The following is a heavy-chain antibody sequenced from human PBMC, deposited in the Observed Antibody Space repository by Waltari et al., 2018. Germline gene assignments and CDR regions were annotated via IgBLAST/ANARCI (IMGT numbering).Heavy chain of an antibody. D-gene: IGHD5-12*01. CDR1: GGSFSGYY. J-gene: IGHJ2*01. V-gene: IGHV4-34*01. CDR2: INHSGST. CDR3: ARRAWLQLSWYFDL. Sequence: QVQLQQWGAGLLKPSETLSLTCAVYGGSFSGYYWSWIRQPPGTGLEWIGEINHSGSTNYNPSLKSRVTISVDTSKNQFSLKLSSVTAADTAVYYCARRAWLQLSWYFDLWGRGTLVTVSS.